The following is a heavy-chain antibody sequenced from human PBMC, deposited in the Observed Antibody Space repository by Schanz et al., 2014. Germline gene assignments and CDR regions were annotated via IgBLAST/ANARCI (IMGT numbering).Heavy chain of an antibody. J-gene: IGHJ4*02. CDR2: VSDSGGDT. CDR3: AKDWRCTSNSCYAPFDY. CDR1: GFPFSSYD. D-gene: IGHD2-2*01. V-gene: IGHV3-23*04. Sequence: EVQLVESGGGLVQPGGSLRLSCAASGFPFSSYDMSWVRQAPGKGLEWVSIVSDSGGDTYYADSVKGRFTISRDNSKNTLYVQMTSLRAADTAVYYCAKDWRCTSNSCYAPFDYWGQGALVTVSS.